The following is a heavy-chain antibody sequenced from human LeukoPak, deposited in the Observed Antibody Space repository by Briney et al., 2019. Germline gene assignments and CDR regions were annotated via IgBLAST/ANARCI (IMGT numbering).Heavy chain of an antibody. CDR1: GFTFSSYG. CDR3: AKASNWDYYFDY. J-gene: IGHJ4*02. V-gene: IGHV3-30*02. CDR2: IRYDGSNK. D-gene: IGHD7-27*01. Sequence: GGSLRLSCEACGFTFSSYGMHWVRQAPGKGLEWVAFIRYDGSNKYYADSVKARFTISRDNSKNTLYLQMNSLRAEDTAVYYCAKASNWDYYFDYWGQGTLVTVSS.